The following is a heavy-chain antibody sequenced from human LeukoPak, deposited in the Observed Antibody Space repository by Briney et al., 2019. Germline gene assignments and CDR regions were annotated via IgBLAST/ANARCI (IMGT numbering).Heavy chain of an antibody. D-gene: IGHD1-26*01. V-gene: IGHV3-48*02. CDR2: ITASGTAM. CDR1: GFTFSSYS. J-gene: IGHJ4*02. CDR3: ASSGSYRFDY. Sequence: RGSLRLSCAASGFTFSSYSMNWVRQAPGKGLEWVSHITASGTAMFYADSLKGRFTISRDNAKNSLYLQMNSLRDEDTAVYYCASSGSYRFDYWGQGTLVTVSS.